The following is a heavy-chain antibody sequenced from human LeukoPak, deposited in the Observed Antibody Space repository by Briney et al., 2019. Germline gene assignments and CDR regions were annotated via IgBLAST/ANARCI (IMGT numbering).Heavy chain of an antibody. CDR1: GGSISSYY. J-gene: IGHJ5*02. CDR2: IYYSGST. CDR3: ARGVSVAGTLTFDP. Sequence: SETLSLTCTVSGGSISSYYWSWIRQPPGKGLEWIGYIYYSGSTNYNPSLKSRVTISVDTSKNQFSLKLSSVTAADTAVYYCARGVSVAGTLTFDPWGQGTLVTVSS. V-gene: IGHV4-59*08. D-gene: IGHD6-19*01.